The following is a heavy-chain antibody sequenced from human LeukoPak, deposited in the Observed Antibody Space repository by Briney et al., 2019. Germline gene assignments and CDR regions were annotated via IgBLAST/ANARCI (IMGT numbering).Heavy chain of an antibody. CDR3: AREQIVATTNFDY. J-gene: IGHJ4*02. CDR1: GYTFTGYY. Sequence: GASVKVSCKASGYTFTGYYMHWVQQAPGQGLEWMGWINPNSGGTNYAQKFQGRVTMTRDTSISTAYMELSRLRSDDTAVYYCAREQIVATTNFDYWGQGTLVTVSS. D-gene: IGHD5-12*01. CDR2: INPNSGGT. V-gene: IGHV1-2*02.